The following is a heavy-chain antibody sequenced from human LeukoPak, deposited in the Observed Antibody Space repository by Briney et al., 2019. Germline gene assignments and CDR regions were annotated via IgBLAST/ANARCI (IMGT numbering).Heavy chain of an antibody. J-gene: IGHJ6*03. V-gene: IGHV3-48*04. CDR2: ISSSSSTI. CDR3: AREGVATVHVVAGVPELYYYYYCMDV. CDR1: GFTLSSYS. D-gene: IGHD5-12*01. Sequence: GGSLRLSCAASGFTLSSYSMNWVRQAPGKGLEWVSYISSSSSTIYYADSVKGRFTISRDNAKNSLYLQMNSLRAEDTAVYYCAREGVATVHVVAGVPELYYYYYCMDVWGKGTTVTVSS.